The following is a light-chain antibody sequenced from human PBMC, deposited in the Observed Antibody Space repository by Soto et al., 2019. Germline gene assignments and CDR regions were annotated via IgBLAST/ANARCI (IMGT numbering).Light chain of an antibody. J-gene: IGKJ5*01. CDR2: DAS. CDR1: HDIRKH. CDR3: QQYENFPIT. Sequence: DIQMTQSPSSLSASVGDRVTITCQASHDIRKHLTWYQQKPGKAPRLLIYDASNLEKGVPSRFTRRGSGTDFILSISSLQPEDSATYYCQQYENFPITCGQGTRLETK. V-gene: IGKV1-33*01.